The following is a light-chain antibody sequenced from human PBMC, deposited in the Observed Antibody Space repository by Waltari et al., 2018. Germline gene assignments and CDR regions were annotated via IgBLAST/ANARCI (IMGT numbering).Light chain of an antibody. CDR1: ISNIGPHY. CDR2: LTH. CDR3: ATRDEGPTVV. V-gene: IGLV1-47*01. J-gene: IGLJ2*01. Sequence: QSVLTQPPSASGTPGQRVTISCSGSISNIGPHYVYWYQQLPGTAPNLLIYLTHQRPSGVPDRFSASKSGTSASLAISGLRFEDEADYYCATRDEGPTVVFGGGTKLTVL.